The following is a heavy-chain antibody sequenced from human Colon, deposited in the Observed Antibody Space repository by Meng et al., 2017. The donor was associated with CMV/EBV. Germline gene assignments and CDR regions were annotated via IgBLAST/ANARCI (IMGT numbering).Heavy chain of an antibody. CDR2: INHFGSI. D-gene: IGHD3-16*02. CDR3: ARGGGFIHGLIANFDT. CDR1: SGSLRDYY. V-gene: IGHV4-34*01. Sequence: SETLSLTCGLSSGSLRDYYWSWIRQSPGKGLEWIGVINHFGSINYNPSVRSRVTFSVDKSKNQFSLKLISVTAADTAVYYCARGGGFIHGLIANFDTWGQGTLVTVSS. J-gene: IGHJ4*02.